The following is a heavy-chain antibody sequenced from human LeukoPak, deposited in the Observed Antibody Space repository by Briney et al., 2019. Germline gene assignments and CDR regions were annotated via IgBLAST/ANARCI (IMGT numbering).Heavy chain of an antibody. CDR2: INPNSGGT. D-gene: IGHD3-22*01. CDR1: GYTFTGYY. J-gene: IGHJ4*02. Sequence: ASVKVSCKASGYTFTGYYMHWVRQAPGQGLEWMGWINPNSGGTNYAQKFQGRVTMTRDTSISTAYMELSRLSSDDTAVYYCARDPDSSGYYVTDYWGQGTLVTVSS. CDR3: ARDPDSSGYYVTDY. V-gene: IGHV1-2*02.